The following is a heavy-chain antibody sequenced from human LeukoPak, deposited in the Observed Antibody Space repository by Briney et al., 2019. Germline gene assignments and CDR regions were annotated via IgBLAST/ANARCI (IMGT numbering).Heavy chain of an antibody. CDR2: IYSGGDT. J-gene: IGHJ4*02. V-gene: IGHV3-66*01. Sequence: GGSLKLSCAASGFTVTNYYMSWVRQAPGKGLEWVSVIYSGGDTFHADSVKGRFTLSRDNSKNILYLQMNSLRAEDTAVYYCTRDPDGWGQGTLVTVSS. CDR3: TRDPDG. CDR1: GFTVTNYY.